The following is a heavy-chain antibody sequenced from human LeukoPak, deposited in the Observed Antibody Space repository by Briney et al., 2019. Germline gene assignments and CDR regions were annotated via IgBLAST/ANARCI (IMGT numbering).Heavy chain of an antibody. CDR1: GYSISSGYY. CDR3: ARRAVVVAARIFDY. Sequence: SETLSLTCAVSGYSISSGYYWGWIRQPPGKGLEWIGSIYHSGSTYYNPSLKSRVTISVDTSKNQFSPKLSSVTAADTAVYYCARRAVVVAARIFDYWGQGTLVTVSS. CDR2: IYHSGST. V-gene: IGHV4-38-2*01. J-gene: IGHJ4*02. D-gene: IGHD2-15*01.